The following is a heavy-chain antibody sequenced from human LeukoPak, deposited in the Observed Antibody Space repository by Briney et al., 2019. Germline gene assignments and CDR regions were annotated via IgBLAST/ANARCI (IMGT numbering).Heavy chain of an antibody. Sequence: SETLSLTCAVYGETFSGHSWSWIRQPPGKGLEWIGEISHSGRTNYNPSLKSRGIMSVDTSKNQFSLRLTSVNAADTAVYYCARGPHGDAYTYFYMDVWGKGTTLTVSS. D-gene: IGHD3-16*01. V-gene: IGHV4-34*01. CDR2: ISHSGRT. J-gene: IGHJ6*03. CDR1: GETFSGHS. CDR3: ARGPHGDAYTYFYMDV.